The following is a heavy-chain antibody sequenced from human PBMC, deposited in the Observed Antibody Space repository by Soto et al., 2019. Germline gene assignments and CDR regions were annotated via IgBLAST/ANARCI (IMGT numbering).Heavy chain of an antibody. CDR2: IIPIFGTA. CDR3: ARVEGIAARAGAFDI. CDR1: GGTFSSYA. D-gene: IGHD6-6*01. V-gene: IGHV1-69*01. Sequence: QVQLVQSGAEVKKPGSSVKVSCKASGGTFSSYAISWVRQAPGQGLEWMGGIIPIFGTANYAQKFQGRVTINADESTSTAEMDLSSLRSEDKAVYYCARVEGIAARAGAFDIWGQGTMVTVSS. J-gene: IGHJ3*02.